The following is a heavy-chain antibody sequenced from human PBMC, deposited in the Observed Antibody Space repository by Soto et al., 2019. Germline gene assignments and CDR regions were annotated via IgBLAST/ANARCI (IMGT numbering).Heavy chain of an antibody. CDR1: GGTFSSYA. J-gene: IGHJ4*02. CDR2: IIPIFGTA. V-gene: IGHV1-69*13. CDR3: ARARGSGSYANFAY. D-gene: IGHD3-10*01. Sequence: SVKVSCKASGGTFSSYAISWVRQAPGQGLEWMGGIIPIFGTANYAQKFQGRVTITADESTSTAYMELSSLRAEDTALYYCARARGSGSYANFAYWGQGTLVTVSS.